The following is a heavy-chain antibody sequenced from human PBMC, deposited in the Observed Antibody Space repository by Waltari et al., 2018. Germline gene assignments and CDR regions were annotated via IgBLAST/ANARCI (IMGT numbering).Heavy chain of an antibody. CDR2: ISGSGGKT. CDR1: GFTFSSYA. D-gene: IGHD3-16*01. J-gene: IGHJ3*02. CDR3: AKPKSVGGARDAFDI. Sequence: EVQLLESGGGLVQPGGSLRLSCAASGFTFSSYAMSWVRQAPGKGLEWVSAISGSGGKTYYEDSGKGRFTISRDNSKNTLYLQMNSLRAEDTAVYYCAKPKSVGGARDAFDIWGQGTMVTVSS. V-gene: IGHV3-23*01.